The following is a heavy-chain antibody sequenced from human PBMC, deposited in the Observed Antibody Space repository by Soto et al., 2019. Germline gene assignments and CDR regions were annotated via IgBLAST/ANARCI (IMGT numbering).Heavy chain of an antibody. V-gene: IGHV3-48*04. Sequence: GGSLRLSCAASGFTFSSYSMNWVRQAPGKGLEWVSYISSSSSTIYYADSVKGRFTISRDNAKNSLYLQMNNLRAEDTAVYYCARLPDYYDSSGYFLGYYYGMDVWGQGTTVTVSS. D-gene: IGHD3-22*01. CDR1: GFTFSSYS. J-gene: IGHJ6*02. CDR2: ISSSSSTI. CDR3: ARLPDYYDSSGYFLGYYYGMDV.